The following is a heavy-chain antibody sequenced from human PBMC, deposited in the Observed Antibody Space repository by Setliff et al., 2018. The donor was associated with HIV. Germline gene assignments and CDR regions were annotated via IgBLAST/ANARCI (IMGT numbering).Heavy chain of an antibody. V-gene: IGHV3-23*01. CDR2: ISSGGEIM. D-gene: IGHD2-15*01. Sequence: PGGSLRLSCAASGFTFSSYSMNWVRQAPGKGLEWVSAISSGGEIMFYADSVKGRFTISRDNSKNTLYLQMISLRADDTAVYYCAKSLPVAGNDYWGQGTLVTVSS. J-gene: IGHJ4*02. CDR3: AKSLPVAGNDY. CDR1: GFTFSSYS.